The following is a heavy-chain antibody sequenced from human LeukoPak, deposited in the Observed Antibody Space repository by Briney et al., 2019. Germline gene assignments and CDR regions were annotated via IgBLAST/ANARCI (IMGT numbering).Heavy chain of an antibody. J-gene: IGHJ4*02. D-gene: IGHD3-10*01. CDR1: GYTFTGYY. CDR2: INPNSGGT. V-gene: IGHV1-2*02. CDR3: ARVGGSEEEFFDY. Sequence: GASVKVSCKASGYTFTGYYMHWVRQAPGQGLEWMGWINPNSGGTNYAQKFQGRVTMTRDTSISTAYMELSRLRSDDTAVYYCARVGGSEEEFFDYWGQGTLVTVSS.